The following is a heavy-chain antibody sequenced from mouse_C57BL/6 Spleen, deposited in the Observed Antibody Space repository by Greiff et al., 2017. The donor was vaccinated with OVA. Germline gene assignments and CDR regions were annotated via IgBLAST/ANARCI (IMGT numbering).Heavy chain of an antibody. Sequence: EVMLVESGGGLVKPGGSLKLSCAASGFTFSSYAMSWVRQTPEKRLEWVATISDGGSYTYYPDNVKGRFTISRDNAKNNLYLQMSHLKSEDTAMYYCAREFLIYYGSSYFDYWGQGTTLTVSS. CDR3: AREFLIYYGSSYFDY. CDR1: GFTFSSYA. V-gene: IGHV5-4*01. CDR2: ISDGGSYT. J-gene: IGHJ2*01. D-gene: IGHD1-1*01.